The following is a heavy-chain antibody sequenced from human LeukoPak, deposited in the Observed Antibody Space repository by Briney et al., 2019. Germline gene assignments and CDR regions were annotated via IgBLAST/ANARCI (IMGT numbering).Heavy chain of an antibody. CDR2: INHSGST. Sequence: SETLSLTCAVYGGSFSGYYWSWIRQPPGKGLEWIGEINHSGSTNYNPSLKSRATISVDTSKNQFSLKLSSVTAADTAVYYCARGGIAVAGTLGMDVWGQGTTVTVSS. D-gene: IGHD6-19*01. J-gene: IGHJ6*02. CDR3: ARGGIAVAGTLGMDV. V-gene: IGHV4-34*01. CDR1: GGSFSGYY.